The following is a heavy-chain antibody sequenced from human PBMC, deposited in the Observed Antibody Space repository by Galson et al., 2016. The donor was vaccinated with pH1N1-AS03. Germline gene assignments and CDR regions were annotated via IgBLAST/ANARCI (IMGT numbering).Heavy chain of an antibody. CDR2: IWPADSDT. CDR1: GYIFSSYR. D-gene: IGHD2-15*01. V-gene: IGHV5-51*01. J-gene: IGHJ3*02. CDR3: ARQKYCSGGSCFLYYDAFDM. Sequence: QSGAEVKKPGESLKISCQASGYIFSSYRIGWVRQRPGKGLEWMGIIWPADSDTKYSPSFQGQVTISVDTSLNTAYLQWSSLEASDTAMYFCARQKYCSGGSCFLYYDAFDMWGPGTLVPVSS.